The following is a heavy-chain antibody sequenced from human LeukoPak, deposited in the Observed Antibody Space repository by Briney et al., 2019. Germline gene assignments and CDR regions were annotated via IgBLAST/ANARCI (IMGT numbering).Heavy chain of an antibody. V-gene: IGHV1-3*01. Sequence: ASVKVSCKASGYTFSNYAMHWVRQAPGQRLEWMGWIDAGNGDTRYSQKFQGRVTITRDTSASTAYIELRSLRSEDTAMYYCARGSTSDWPLDHWGQETLVTISS. CDR1: GYTFSNYA. CDR3: ARGSTSDWPLDH. CDR2: IDAGNGDT. D-gene: IGHD2-2*01. J-gene: IGHJ4*02.